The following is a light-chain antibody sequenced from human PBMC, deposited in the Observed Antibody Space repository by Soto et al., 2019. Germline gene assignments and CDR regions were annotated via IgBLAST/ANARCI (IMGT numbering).Light chain of an antibody. CDR1: SSDVGSYDR. Sequence: QSALSQPPSVSGSPGQSVTISCTGTSSDVGSYDRVSWYQQPPGTAPKLMIYEVFNRPSGVPDRFSGSKSDNSASLTISGLQAEDEAHYYCSLYTNTNSYLLFGGGTKLTVL. J-gene: IGLJ2*01. CDR2: EVF. CDR3: SLYTNTNSYLL. V-gene: IGLV2-18*01.